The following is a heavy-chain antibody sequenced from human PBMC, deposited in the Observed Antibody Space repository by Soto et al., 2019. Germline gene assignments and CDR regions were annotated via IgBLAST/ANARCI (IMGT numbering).Heavy chain of an antibody. CDR3: ARGHSTSGYDS. Sequence: SETLSLTCSVYGASFSGYYWSWIRQSPGKGLEWIGEIHHSGSTHYNPSLKSRLTFSIDESQSQFYMMLTSVTAADTALYFCARGHSTSGYDSWGQGSLVTVSS. V-gene: IGHV4-34*01. CDR1: GASFSGYY. J-gene: IGHJ4*02. D-gene: IGHD6-6*01. CDR2: IHHSGST.